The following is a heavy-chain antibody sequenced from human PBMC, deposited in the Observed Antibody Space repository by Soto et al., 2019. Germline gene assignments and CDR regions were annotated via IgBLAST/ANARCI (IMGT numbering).Heavy chain of an antibody. J-gene: IGHJ4*02. D-gene: IGHD1-26*01. V-gene: IGHV4-34*01. CDR2: INQSGGT. Sequence: QVQLQQWGAGLLKPSETLSLTCAVYGGSFSGYYWSWIRQPPGKGLEWIGEINQSGGTNYNPSLKSRVTISVDTSKNQFSLKLSSVTAADTAVYYCARGRLGGAADWGQGPLVTVSS. CDR1: GGSFSGYY. CDR3: ARGRLGGAAD.